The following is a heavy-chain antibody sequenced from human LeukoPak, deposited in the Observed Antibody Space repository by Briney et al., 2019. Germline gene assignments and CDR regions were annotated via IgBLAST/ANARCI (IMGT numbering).Heavy chain of an antibody. CDR2: ISSSSSTI. CDR1: GFTFSSYS. Sequence: HPGGSLRLSCAASGFTFSSYSMNWVRQAPGKGLEWVSYISSSSSTIYYADSVKGRFTISRDNAKNSLYLQMNSLRAEDTAVYYCARARIAARPRYYYHMDVWGKGTTVTVSS. CDR3: ARARIAARPRYYYHMDV. V-gene: IGHV3-48*04. J-gene: IGHJ6*03. D-gene: IGHD6-6*01.